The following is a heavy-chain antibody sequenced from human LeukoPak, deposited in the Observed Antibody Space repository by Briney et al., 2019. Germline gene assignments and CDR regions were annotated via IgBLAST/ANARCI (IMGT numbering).Heavy chain of an antibody. V-gene: IGHV4-34*01. CDR2: INHSGST. CDR1: GGSFSGYY. Sequence: PSETLSLTCAVYGGSFSGYYWSWIRQPPGKGLEWIGEINHSGSTNYNPSLKSRVTISVDTSKNQFSLKLSSVTAADTAVYYCARGPPGLGSSVYMDVWGKGTTVTVSS. CDR3: ARGPPGLGSSVYMDV. J-gene: IGHJ6*03. D-gene: IGHD3/OR15-3a*01.